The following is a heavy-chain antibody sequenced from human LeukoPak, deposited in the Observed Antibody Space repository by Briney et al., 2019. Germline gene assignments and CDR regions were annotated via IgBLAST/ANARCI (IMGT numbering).Heavy chain of an antibody. Sequence: GGSLRLSCAASGLTFSSYAMSWVRQAPGEGLEWVSAITATSSSTYDADSVQGRFTISRDNSKNTLFLQMNSLRPEDTAIYYCAKLFDSGTYNNFFHYWGQGTLVTVSS. CDR1: GLTFSSYA. CDR2: ITATSSST. V-gene: IGHV3-23*01. CDR3: AKLFDSGTYNNFFHY. D-gene: IGHD3-10*01. J-gene: IGHJ4*02.